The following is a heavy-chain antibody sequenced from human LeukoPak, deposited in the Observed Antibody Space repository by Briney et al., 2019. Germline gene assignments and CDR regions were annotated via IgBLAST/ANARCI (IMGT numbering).Heavy chain of an antibody. D-gene: IGHD2-15*01. J-gene: IGHJ4*02. Sequence: GGSLRLSCAASEFDFSSHAMTWVRQAPGKGLEWVSAISISGSKTYYADSVKGRFTISRDNAKNSLFLQMNSLRVEDTAVYYCARDNGWSADFWGQGTLVTVSS. CDR3: ARDNGWSADF. V-gene: IGHV3-23*01. CDR2: ISISGSKT. CDR1: EFDFSSHA.